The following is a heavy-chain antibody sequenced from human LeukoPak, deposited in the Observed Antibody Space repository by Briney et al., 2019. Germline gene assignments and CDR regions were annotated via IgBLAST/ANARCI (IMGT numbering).Heavy chain of an antibody. J-gene: IGHJ4*02. V-gene: IGHV1-18*04. CDR1: GYTFTGYY. CDR3: ARDLNSGWYHGGY. CDR2: ISAYNGNT. D-gene: IGHD6-19*01. Sequence: GASVKVSCKTSGYTFTGYYIQWVRQAPGQGLEWMGWISAYNGNTNYAQKLQGRVTMTTDTSTSTAYMEPRSLRSDDTAVYYCARDLNSGWYHGGYWGQGTLVTVSS.